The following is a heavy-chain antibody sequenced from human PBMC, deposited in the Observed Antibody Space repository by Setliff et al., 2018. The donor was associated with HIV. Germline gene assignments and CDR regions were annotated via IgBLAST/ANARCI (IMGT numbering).Heavy chain of an antibody. CDR3: ARHSGVASPNWFDP. J-gene: IGHJ5*02. Sequence: SETLSLTCTVSGGSISSGSYYWSWIRQPAGKGLEWIGRIYTSGSTNYNPSLKSRVTISVDTSKNQFSLKLSSATAADTAVYYCARHSGVASPNWFDPWGQGTLVTVSS. D-gene: IGHD3-10*01. V-gene: IGHV4-61*02. CDR1: GGSISSGSYY. CDR2: IYTSGST.